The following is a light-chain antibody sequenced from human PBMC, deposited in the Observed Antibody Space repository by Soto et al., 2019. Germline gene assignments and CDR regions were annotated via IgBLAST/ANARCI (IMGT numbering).Light chain of an antibody. CDR2: EVS. CDR3: SSYTSSSTLG. J-gene: IGLJ3*02. Sequence: QSVLTQPASVSGSPGQSITISCTGTSSDVGGYNYVSWYQQHPGKDPKLMIYEVSNRPSGVSNRFSGSKSGNTASLTISGLQAEDEADYYCSSYTSSSTLGFGGGTKLTVL. CDR1: SSDVGGYNY. V-gene: IGLV2-14*01.